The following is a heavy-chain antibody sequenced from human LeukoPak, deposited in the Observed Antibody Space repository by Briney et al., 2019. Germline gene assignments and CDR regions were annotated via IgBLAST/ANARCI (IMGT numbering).Heavy chain of an antibody. D-gene: IGHD6-6*01. Sequence: GASLQISCKVSGYSFPNYWIGWVRQLPGGGLDCMGIIYPGDSDTRYSPSFQGQVTVSADKSVNSVYLQWSSLKASDTAMYYCASQLAARPGGFDYWGQGTLVTVSS. CDR1: GYSFPNYW. V-gene: IGHV5-51*01. J-gene: IGHJ4*02. CDR2: IYPGDSDT. CDR3: ASQLAARPGGFDY.